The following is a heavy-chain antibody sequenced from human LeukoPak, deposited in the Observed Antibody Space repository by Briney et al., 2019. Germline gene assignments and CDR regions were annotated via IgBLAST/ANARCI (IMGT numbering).Heavy chain of an antibody. D-gene: IGHD1-26*01. V-gene: IGHV1-46*01. Sequence: ASVKVSCKASGYTFTSYYMHWVRQAPGQGLEWMGIINPSGGSTSYAQKFQGRVTMTRDTSISTTYMELSRLRSDDTAVYYCARPLRVGGYGADAFDIWGQGTMVTVSS. CDR2: INPSGGST. CDR1: GYTFTSYY. J-gene: IGHJ3*02. CDR3: ARPLRVGGYGADAFDI.